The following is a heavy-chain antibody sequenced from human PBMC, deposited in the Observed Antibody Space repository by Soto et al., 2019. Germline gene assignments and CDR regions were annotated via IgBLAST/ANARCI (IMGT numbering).Heavy chain of an antibody. J-gene: IGHJ3*02. CDR2: INPATGAA. Sequence: QLHLVQSGAVVKKPGASVTVSCSASGYPVTAYYMHWVRQAPGRGLEWMGGINPATGAAKYTQTFRGRVTLPRDTSTSTVFMELSGLTSEATAVFYCARGGGVGVAGSAAFDMWGQGTLVTVSS. D-gene: IGHD3-3*01. CDR1: GYPVTAYY. CDR3: ARGGGVGVAGSAAFDM. V-gene: IGHV1-2*02.